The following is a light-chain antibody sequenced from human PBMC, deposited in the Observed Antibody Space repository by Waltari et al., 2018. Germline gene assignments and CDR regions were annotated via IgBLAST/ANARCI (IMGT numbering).Light chain of an antibody. CDR2: DAS. V-gene: IGKV3-15*01. Sequence: EIVMTQSPATLSVSPGERATLSCRASQSVSSNLAWYQQKPGQAPSLLIYDASTRATGIPARFSGSESGTEFTLSISSLQSEDFAVYYCQQYNNWPPLTFGGGTKVEIK. CDR3: QQYNNWPPLT. CDR1: QSVSSN. J-gene: IGKJ4*01.